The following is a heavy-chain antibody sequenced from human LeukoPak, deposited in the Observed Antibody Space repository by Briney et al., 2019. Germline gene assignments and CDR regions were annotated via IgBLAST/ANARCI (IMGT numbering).Heavy chain of an antibody. V-gene: IGHV4-61*05. J-gene: IGHJ3*02. CDR1: GGSISSSSYY. CDR2: IYYSGST. CDR3: ARHGVGGATFDAFDI. Sequence: SETLSLTCTVSGGSISSSSYYWGWIRQPPGKGLEWIGYIYYSGSTNYNPSLKSRVTISVDTSKNQFSLKLSSVTAADTAVYYCARHGVGGATFDAFDIWGQGTMVTVSS. D-gene: IGHD1-26*01.